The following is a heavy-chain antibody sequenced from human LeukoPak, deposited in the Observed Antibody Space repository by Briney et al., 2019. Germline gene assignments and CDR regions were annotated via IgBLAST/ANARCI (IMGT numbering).Heavy chain of an antibody. CDR1: GYTFTGYY. J-gene: IGHJ4*02. D-gene: IGHD5-18*01. CDR3: ASHLGYSYGDFDY. V-gene: IGHV1-2*02. CDR2: INPNSGGT. Sequence: HGASVKVSWKASGYTFTGYYMHWVRQAPGQGLEWMGWINPNSGGTNYAQKFQGRVTMTRDTSISTAYMELSRLRSDDTAVYYCASHLGYSYGDFDYWGQGTLVTVSS.